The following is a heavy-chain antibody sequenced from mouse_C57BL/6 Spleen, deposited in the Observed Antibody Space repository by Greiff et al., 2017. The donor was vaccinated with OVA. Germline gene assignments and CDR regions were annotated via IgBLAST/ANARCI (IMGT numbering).Heavy chain of an antibody. CDR3: ARGYYYGSSYVFAY. J-gene: IGHJ3*01. CDR1: GYTFTDHT. V-gene: IGHV1-78*01. Sequence: VQLQQSDAELVKPGASVKISCKVSGYTFTDHTIHWMKQRPEQGLEWIGYIYPRDGSTKYNEKFKGKAKLTADKSSSTAYIQLNSLISEDSAVYFCARGYYYGSSYVFAYWGQGTLVTVSA. CDR2: IYPRDGST. D-gene: IGHD1-1*01.